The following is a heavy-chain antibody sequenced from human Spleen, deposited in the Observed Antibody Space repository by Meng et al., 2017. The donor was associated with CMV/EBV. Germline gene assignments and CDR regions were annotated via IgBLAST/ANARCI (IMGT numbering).Heavy chain of an antibody. CDR3: ARDGGYCSSTSCNYYYGMDV. CDR2: ISSDGDPE. J-gene: IGHJ6*02. Sequence: GESLKISCAASGFAFSTYAMSWVRQAPGKGLEWVSYISSDGDPEFYAYSVKGRFTISRDNAKNSLHLQMNSLRAEDTAVYYCARDGGYCSSTSCNYYYGMDVWGQGTTVTVSS. CDR1: GFAFSTYA. D-gene: IGHD2-2*01. V-gene: IGHV3-48*04.